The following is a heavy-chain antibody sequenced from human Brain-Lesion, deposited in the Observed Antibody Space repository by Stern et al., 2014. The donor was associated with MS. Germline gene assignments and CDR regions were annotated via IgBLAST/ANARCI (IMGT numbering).Heavy chain of an antibody. CDR1: GGSISSGDNY. CDR2: IHYSVGT. D-gene: IGHD4-17*01. V-gene: IGHV4-30-4*01. Sequence: QVQLQESGPGLVKPSQTLSLTCTVSGGSISSGDNYWSWIRQPPGKGPEWIGYIHYSVGTYFNPSLKSRATISADTSKNQFSLKLNSMTAADTAVYYCARVPDYGDAFFDYWGQGILVTVSS. CDR3: ARVPDYGDAFFDY. J-gene: IGHJ4*02.